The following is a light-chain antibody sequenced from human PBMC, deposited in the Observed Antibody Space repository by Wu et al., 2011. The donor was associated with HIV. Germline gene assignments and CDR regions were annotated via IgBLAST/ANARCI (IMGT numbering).Light chain of an antibody. CDR2: GAS. Sequence: EIVLTQSPGTLSLSPGERATLSCRASQSVSSNLAWYQQRPGQAPRLLIYGASTRATGIPARFSGRGSGTDFTLTISSLESEDFALYYCQYRTTFGQGTRLESK. J-gene: IGKJ5*01. V-gene: IGKV3-15*01. CDR3: QYRTT. CDR1: QSVSSN.